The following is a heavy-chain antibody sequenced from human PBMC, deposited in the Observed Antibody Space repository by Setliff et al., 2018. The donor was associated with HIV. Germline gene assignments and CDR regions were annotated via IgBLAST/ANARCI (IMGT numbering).Heavy chain of an antibody. CDR1: GGSFSSYY. J-gene: IGHJ5*02. V-gene: IGHV4-34*01. CDR2: FSPTGSP. Sequence: TLSLTCAFYGGSFSSYYWNWIRQPPGKGLEWIGEFSPTGSPTYNPSLASRVTISVDTSKNQCSLKLRSLTAADTAIYYCARGAPRGRLRFPNWFDPWGQGTLVTVSS. CDR3: ARGAPRGRLRFPNWFDP. D-gene: IGHD5-12*01.